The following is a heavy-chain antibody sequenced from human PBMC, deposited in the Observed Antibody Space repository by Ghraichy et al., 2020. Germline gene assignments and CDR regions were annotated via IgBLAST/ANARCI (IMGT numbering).Heavy chain of an antibody. CDR2: IRGNGGDT. D-gene: IGHD6-19*01. V-gene: IGHV3-23*01. CDR1: GFTFSSYS. J-gene: IGHJ4*02. Sequence: GGSLRLSCAASGFTFSSYSMNWVRQAPGKGLEWVSAIRGNGGDTHYADSVKGRFTISRDNSKNILYLQMNSLRAEDTAIYYCANCMLALGMSGWCSYFGYWGQGTLVTVSS. CDR3: ANCMLALGMSGWCSYFGY.